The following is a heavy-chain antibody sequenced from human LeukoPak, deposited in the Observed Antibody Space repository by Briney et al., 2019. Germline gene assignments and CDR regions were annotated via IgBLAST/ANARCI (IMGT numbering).Heavy chain of an antibody. CDR1: GFTFSSYG. J-gene: IGHJ4*02. Sequence: GGSLRLSCAASGFTFSSYGMHWVRQAPGKGLEWVAFIRYDGSNKHYADSVKGRFTISRDNSKNTLYLQMNSLRAEDTAVYYCAKAPRGTMVRGVNYWGQGTLVTVSS. CDR2: IRYDGSNK. D-gene: IGHD3-10*01. V-gene: IGHV3-30*02. CDR3: AKAPRGTMVRGVNY.